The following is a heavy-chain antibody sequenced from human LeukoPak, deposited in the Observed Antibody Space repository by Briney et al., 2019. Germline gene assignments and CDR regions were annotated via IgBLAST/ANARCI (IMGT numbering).Heavy chain of an antibody. CDR1: GFTFSSYT. V-gene: IGHV3-21*01. CDR3: ARDGKDSMIVVVTAEYFQH. CDR2: ISSSSSYI. Sequence: GGSLRLSCAASGFTFSSYTMNWVRQAPGKGLEWVSSISSSSSYIYYADSLKGRFTISRDNAKNSLYLQMDSLRAEDTAVYYCARDGKDSMIVVVTAEYFQHWGQGTLVTVSS. J-gene: IGHJ1*01. D-gene: IGHD3-22*01.